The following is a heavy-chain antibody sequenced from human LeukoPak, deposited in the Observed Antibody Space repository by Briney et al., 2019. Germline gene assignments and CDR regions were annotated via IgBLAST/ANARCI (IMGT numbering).Heavy chain of an antibody. CDR3: ARDSSHGDHVRYYYVMDV. CDR2: IHTYNGST. D-gene: IGHD4-17*01. Sequence: ASVKVSCKASGYTFTSYDITWVRQAPGQGLEWMGWIHTYNGSTSYAQKLQGRVTMITDTSTSTAYMELRSLRSDDTAVYYCARDSSHGDHVRYYYVMDVWGQGTTVTVSS. V-gene: IGHV1-18*01. CDR1: GYTFTSYD. J-gene: IGHJ6*02.